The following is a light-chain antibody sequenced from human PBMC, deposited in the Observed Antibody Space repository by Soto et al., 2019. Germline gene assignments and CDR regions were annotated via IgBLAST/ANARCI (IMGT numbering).Light chain of an antibody. J-gene: IGKJ4*01. CDR2: GAS. Sequence: EIVMTQSPANLSVSPGERATLSCRSSQSVSSNLAWYQQKPGQAPRLLIYGASTRATGIPARFSGSGSGTDFTLTISHLQSEDVAVYYCQQYNNWPSLTFGGGTKVEIK. CDR1: QSVSSN. CDR3: QQYNNWPSLT. V-gene: IGKV3-15*01.